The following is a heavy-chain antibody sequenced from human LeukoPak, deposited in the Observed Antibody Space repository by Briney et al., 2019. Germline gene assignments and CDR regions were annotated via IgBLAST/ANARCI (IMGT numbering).Heavy chain of an antibody. D-gene: IGHD4/OR15-4a*01. CDR2: IYSGTT. J-gene: IGHJ4*02. CDR1: GFSVSDNS. CDR3: ARRAGAYSHPYDY. Sequence: GGSLRLSCTVSGFSVSDNSMSWVRQPPGKGLEWDSFIYSGTTHYSDSVKGRLTISRDNSKNTLYLQMNSLRAEDTAVYYCARRAGAYSHPYDYWGQGTLVTVSS. V-gene: IGHV3-53*01.